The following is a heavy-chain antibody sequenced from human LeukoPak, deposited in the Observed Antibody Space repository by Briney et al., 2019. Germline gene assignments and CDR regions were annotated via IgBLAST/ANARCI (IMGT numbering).Heavy chain of an antibody. CDR3: ASCSDGHNYFDY. Sequence: GGSLRLSCAASGFTVTTKYMSWVRQAPGKGLEWVSVIYAGGSTYYADSAKGRFTISRDSSKNTLYLQMNSLRAEDTAVYYCASCSDGHNYFDYWGQGILVTVSS. J-gene: IGHJ4*02. V-gene: IGHV3-53*01. CDR1: GFTVTTKY. CDR2: IYAGGST. D-gene: IGHD5-24*01.